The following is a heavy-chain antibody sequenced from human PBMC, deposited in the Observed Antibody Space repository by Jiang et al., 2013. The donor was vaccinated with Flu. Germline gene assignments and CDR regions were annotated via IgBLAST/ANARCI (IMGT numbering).Heavy chain of an antibody. Sequence: LSLTCTVSGGSISSYYWSWIRQPPGKGLEWIGYIYYSGSTNYNPSLKSRVTISVDTSKNQFSLKLSSVTAADTAVYYCARLIQLWRREAFDIWGQGTMVTVSS. J-gene: IGHJ3*02. D-gene: IGHD5-18*01. CDR3: ARLIQLWRREAFDI. CDR1: GGSISSYY. V-gene: IGHV4-59*01. CDR2: IYYSGST.